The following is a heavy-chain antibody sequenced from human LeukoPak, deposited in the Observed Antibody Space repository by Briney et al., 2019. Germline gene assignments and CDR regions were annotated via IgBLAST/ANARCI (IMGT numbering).Heavy chain of an antibody. Sequence: GASVKVSCKASGYTFTSYGISWVRQAPGQGLEWMGWISAYNGNTNYAQKLQGRVTMTTDTSTSTAYMELRSLRSDDTAVYYCARERSDYGDYYFDYWGQGTLVTVSS. CDR1: GYTFTSYG. V-gene: IGHV1-18*01. D-gene: IGHD4-17*01. J-gene: IGHJ4*02. CDR3: ARERSDYGDYYFDY. CDR2: ISAYNGNT.